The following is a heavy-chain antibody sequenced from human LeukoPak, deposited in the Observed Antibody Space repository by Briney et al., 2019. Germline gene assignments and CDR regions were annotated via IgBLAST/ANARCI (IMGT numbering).Heavy chain of an antibody. D-gene: IGHD6-6*01. CDR2: TYYRSKWSF. CDR3: ARGKYTSFDN. Sequence: SQTLSLTCAISVDSIFTNNVAWNWIRQSPSRGLEWLGRTYYRSKWSFDYAVSVKSRITINADTSKNQFSLQLSSVTPEDTAVYYCARGKYTSFDNWGQGTLVTVSS. V-gene: IGHV6-1*01. J-gene: IGHJ4*02. CDR1: VDSIFTNNVA.